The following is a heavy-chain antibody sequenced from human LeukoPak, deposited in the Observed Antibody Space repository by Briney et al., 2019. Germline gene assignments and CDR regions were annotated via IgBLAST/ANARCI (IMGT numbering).Heavy chain of an antibody. V-gene: IGHV3-11*06. D-gene: IGHD1-26*01. CDR2: ISLSSSFT. CDR1: GFTFSDYY. J-gene: IGHJ4*02. CDR3: ARPLPVVGAMDY. Sequence: PGGSLRLSCAASGFTFSDYYMSWIRQAPGKGLECVAYISLSSSFTNYADSVKGRFTISRDNAKNSLYLQMNSLRAEDTAVYYCARPLPVVGAMDYWGQGTLVTVSS.